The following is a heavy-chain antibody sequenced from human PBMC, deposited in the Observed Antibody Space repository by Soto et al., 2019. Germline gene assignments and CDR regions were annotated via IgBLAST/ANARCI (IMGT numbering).Heavy chain of an antibody. CDR3: AKGHCTSIGCFPFDP. J-gene: IGHJ5*02. Sequence: PGGSLRLSCAASGFSFSSYGMHWVRQAPGKGLEWVAVISYDGSANYYADSVKGRFTISRDDSKNTLYLQMNSLTPEDTAVYYWAKGHCTSIGCFPFDPWGQGTLVTVSS. CDR1: GFSFSSYG. CDR2: ISYDGSAN. D-gene: IGHD2-2*01. V-gene: IGHV3-30*18.